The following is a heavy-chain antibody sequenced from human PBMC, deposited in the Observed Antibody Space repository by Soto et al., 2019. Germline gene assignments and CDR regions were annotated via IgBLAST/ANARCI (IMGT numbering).Heavy chain of an antibody. CDR1: GFTFSSYS. CDR2: ISSSSSYI. D-gene: IGHD3-3*01. CDR3: ARDRKHRVRDYDFWSGADTNYYYYGMDV. J-gene: IGHJ6*02. Sequence: GGSLRLSCAASGFTFSSYSMNWVRQAPGKGLEWVSSISSSSSYIYYADSVKGRFTISRDNAKNSLYLQMNSLRAEDTAVYYCARDRKHRVRDYDFWSGADTNYYYYGMDVWGQGTTVTVSS. V-gene: IGHV3-21*01.